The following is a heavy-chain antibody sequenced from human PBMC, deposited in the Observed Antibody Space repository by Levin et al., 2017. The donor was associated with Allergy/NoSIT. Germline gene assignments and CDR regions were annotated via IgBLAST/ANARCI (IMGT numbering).Heavy chain of an antibody. CDR1: GGSVTSGTYY. CDR3: ARNRIIVSGGNDYYYGMDV. J-gene: IGHJ6*02. CDR2: INYHGVT. V-gene: IGHV4-61*01. D-gene: IGHD3-9*01. Sequence: TLSLTCSVSGGSVTSGTYYWSWIRRPPGKELEWIGYINYHGVTKYNPSLQSRVTISVDTSKTEFSLKVTSVTTADTAVYYCARNRIIVSGGNDYYYGMDVWGRGTTVTVSS.